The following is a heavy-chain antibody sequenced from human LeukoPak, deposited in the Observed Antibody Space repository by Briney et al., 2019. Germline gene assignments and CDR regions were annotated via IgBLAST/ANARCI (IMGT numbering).Heavy chain of an antibody. D-gene: IGHD2-15*01. CDR1: GFTFSSYS. CDR3: ARAFLGYCSGGSCYNDGY. Sequence: GGSLRLSCAASGFTFSSYSMNWVRQAPGKGLEWVSSISSSSSYIYYADSVKGRFTISRDNAKNSLYLQMNSLRAEDTAVYYCARAFLGYCSGGSCYNDGYWGQGTLVTVSS. V-gene: IGHV3-21*01. J-gene: IGHJ4*02. CDR2: ISSSSSYI.